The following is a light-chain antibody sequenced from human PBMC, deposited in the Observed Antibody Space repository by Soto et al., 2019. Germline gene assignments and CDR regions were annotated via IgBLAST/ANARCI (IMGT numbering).Light chain of an antibody. V-gene: IGLV2-14*01. Sequence: SALTQPASVSGSPGQSIAISCTGTSSDVGGYNYVSWYQQHPGKAPKLILCDVSNRPSGVSDRFSGSKSGNTASLTISGLQTEDEADYYCSSYTTSSTYVFGTGTKVTVL. CDR3: SSYTTSSTYV. CDR2: DVS. J-gene: IGLJ1*01. CDR1: SSDVGGYNY.